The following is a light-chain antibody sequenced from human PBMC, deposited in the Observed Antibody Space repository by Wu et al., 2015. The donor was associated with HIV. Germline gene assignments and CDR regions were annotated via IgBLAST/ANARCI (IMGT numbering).Light chain of an antibody. CDR2: DAS. CDR1: QSVSSY. Sequence: EIVLTQSPATLSVSPGERATLSCRASQSVSSYLAWYQQKPGQAPRLLIYDASNRATGIPARFSGSGSGTDFTLTISSLEPEDFAVYYCQQRSNWPPPLTFGGGTKVEIK. CDR3: QQRSNWPPPLT. J-gene: IGKJ4*01. V-gene: IGKV3-11*01.